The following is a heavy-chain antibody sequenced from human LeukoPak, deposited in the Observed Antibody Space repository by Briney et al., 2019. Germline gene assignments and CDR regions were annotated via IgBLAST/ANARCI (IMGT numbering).Heavy chain of an antibody. Sequence: GRSLRLSCAVSGLTLSSYAMHWVRQAPGKGLEWVAVISYDGSNKYYADSVKGRFTISRDNSENTLDLQMNGLRAEDTAVYYCGRDPGTTGRRGNWFDPWGQGTLVTVSS. CDR3: GRDPGTTGRRGNWFDP. CDR2: ISYDGSNK. CDR1: GLTLSSYA. D-gene: IGHD1-1*01. J-gene: IGHJ5*02. V-gene: IGHV3-30-3*01.